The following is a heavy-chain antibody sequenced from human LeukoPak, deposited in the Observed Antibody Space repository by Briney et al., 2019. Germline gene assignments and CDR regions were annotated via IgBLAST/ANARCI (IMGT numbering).Heavy chain of an antibody. CDR2: INPGDSDT. V-gene: IGHV5-51*01. J-gene: IGHJ4*02. Sequence: GESLKISCKGSGYSFTSYWIGWVRQMPGKGLEWMGIINPGDSDTRYSPSFQGQVTISADKSISTAYLQWSSLKASDTAMYYCARHGRYDYGDYRKTTRPDYWGQGTLVTVSS. D-gene: IGHD4-17*01. CDR3: ARHGRYDYGDYRKTTRPDY. CDR1: GYSFTSYW.